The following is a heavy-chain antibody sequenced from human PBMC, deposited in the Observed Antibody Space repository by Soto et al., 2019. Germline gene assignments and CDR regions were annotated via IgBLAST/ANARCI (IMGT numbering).Heavy chain of an antibody. J-gene: IGHJ4*02. CDR2: ISHGATRK. CDR3: AKDWVGGSNRYQLDY. V-gene: IGHV3-30*18. CDR1: RFTFSDDG. D-gene: IGHD4-4*01. Sequence: QVLLVASGGGVVQPGRSLRLSGAASRFTFSDDGMHWVRQAPGKGLEWVAGISHGATRKSYSDSVKGRFIISRDNAKKMLYLQLNSLRRGDKAVYYCAKDWVGGSNRYQLDYWGRGALVTVSS.